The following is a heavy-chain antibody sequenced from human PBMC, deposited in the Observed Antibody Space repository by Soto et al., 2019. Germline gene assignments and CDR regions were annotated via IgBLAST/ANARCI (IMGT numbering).Heavy chain of an antibody. CDR1: GGSLKDYY. CDR3: ARDGASGTFVLDY. J-gene: IGHJ4*02. D-gene: IGHD1-1*01. Sequence: QVQLQESGPGLVKPSETLSLTCTVSGGSLKDYYWSWIRQPPGKGLEWIGYIYSSGSTDYNPSLKRRVTISVDTSKNQFSLDLTSVTTADTAVYYCARDGASGTFVLDYWGQGTLVTVSS. CDR2: IYSSGST. V-gene: IGHV4-59*01.